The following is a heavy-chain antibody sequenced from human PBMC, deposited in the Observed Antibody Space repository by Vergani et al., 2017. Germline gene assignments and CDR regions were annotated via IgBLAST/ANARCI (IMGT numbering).Heavy chain of an antibody. CDR2: IIPIFGTA. V-gene: IGHV1-69*01. CDR3: AGARGHSAFGEPTLECNGMDV. CDR1: GGTFSSYA. Sequence: QVQLVQSGAEVKKPGSSVKVSCKASGGTFSSYAISWVRQAPGQGLEWMGGIIPIFGTANYAQKFQGRVTITADESKRTAYMELSSLRSEDTAVYYCAGARGHSAFGEPTLECNGMDVWGQGTTVTVS. J-gene: IGHJ6*02. D-gene: IGHD3-10*01.